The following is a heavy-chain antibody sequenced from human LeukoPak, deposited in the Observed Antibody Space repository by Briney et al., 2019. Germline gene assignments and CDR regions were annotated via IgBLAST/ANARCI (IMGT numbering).Heavy chain of an antibody. V-gene: IGHV3-48*01. CDR2: ISSSSSTI. CDR3: ARVSYDSSLDY. J-gene: IGHJ4*02. CDR1: GFTFSSYA. Sequence: GGSLRLSCAASGFTFSSYAMHWVRQAPGKGLEWVSYISSSSSTIYYADSVKGRFTISRDNAKNSLYLQMNSLRAEDTAVYYCARVSYDSSLDYWGQGTLVTVSS. D-gene: IGHD3-22*01.